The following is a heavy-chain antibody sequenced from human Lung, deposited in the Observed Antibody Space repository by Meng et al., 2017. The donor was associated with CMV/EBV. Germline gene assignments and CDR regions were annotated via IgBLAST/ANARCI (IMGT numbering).Heavy chain of an antibody. J-gene: IGHJ3*02. D-gene: IGHD4-17*01. Sequence: GGSLTLSWEVSAISFDVYGMSCVRQVPGKGLEWVSCINWSGGRTGYADSVKGRFTISRDNAKNSLYLQMSRLRAEDTALYYCVKDLHGVSFYAFDIWGQGTMVTVSS. CDR3: VKDLHGVSFYAFDI. CDR2: INWSGGRT. CDR1: AISFDVYG. V-gene: IGHV3-20*04.